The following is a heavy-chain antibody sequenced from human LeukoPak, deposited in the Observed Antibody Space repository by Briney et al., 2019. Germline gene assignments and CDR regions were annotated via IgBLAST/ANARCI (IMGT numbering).Heavy chain of an antibody. CDR1: GFTFSSSA. CDR3: ARGGIAVASPFDY. J-gene: IGHJ4*02. D-gene: IGHD6-19*01. V-gene: IGHV3-23*01. Sequence: PGGSLRLSCAASGFTFSSSAMSWVRQAPGKGLEWVSSISGSGGSTYYADSVKGRFTISRDNAKNSLYLQMNSLRAEDMAVYYCARGGIAVASPFDYWGQGTLVTVSS. CDR2: ISGSGGST.